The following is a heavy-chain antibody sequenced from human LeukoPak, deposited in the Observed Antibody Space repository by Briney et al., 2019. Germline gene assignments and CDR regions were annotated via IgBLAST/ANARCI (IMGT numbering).Heavy chain of an antibody. V-gene: IGHV2-5*02. D-gene: IGHD3-10*01. J-gene: IGHJ1*01. Sequence: SGPTLRTPTDTLTLTCTFSGFSLGTRGVGVGWIRQPPVKALEGRAFIFGDDDKRYSPPLQSRLTITQDTSRNQVLITMTNLHPVDPAHYYCAHRHHSSGSGSYSFQHWGQGPLVTVS. CDR3: AHRHHSSGSGSYSFQH. CDR2: IFGDDDK. CDR1: GFSLGTRGVG.